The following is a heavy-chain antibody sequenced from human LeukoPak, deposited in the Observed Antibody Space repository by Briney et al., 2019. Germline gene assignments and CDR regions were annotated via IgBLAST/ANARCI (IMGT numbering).Heavy chain of an antibody. D-gene: IGHD5-12*01. CDR2: AYYSGDT. J-gene: IGHJ5*02. Sequence: SETLSLTCTVSGGSISSSSYFWGWVRQPPGKGLEWIGSAYYSGDTYYNPSLKSRVTISIDTSKNQFSLRLRSVTAADTAVYYCARVHASGYNIYNWFDPWGQGTLVTVSS. CDR3: ARVHASGYNIYNWFDP. CDR1: GGSISSSSYF. V-gene: IGHV4-39*07.